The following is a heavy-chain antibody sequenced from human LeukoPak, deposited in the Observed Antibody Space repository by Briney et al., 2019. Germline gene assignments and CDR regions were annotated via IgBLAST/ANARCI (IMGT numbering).Heavy chain of an antibody. CDR2: ISSNSDNT. V-gene: IGHV1-18*01. CDR1: GYTFTSYG. D-gene: IGHD7-27*01. CDR3: ARDWGSIKVIADH. J-gene: IGHJ4*02. Sequence: GASVKVSCKATGYTFTSYGISWVRQAPGQGLEWMGWISSNSDNTNYAQKLQGRVTMTTDTSTSTAFMELRSLRSDDTALYFCARDWGSIKVIADHWGQGTLVTVSS.